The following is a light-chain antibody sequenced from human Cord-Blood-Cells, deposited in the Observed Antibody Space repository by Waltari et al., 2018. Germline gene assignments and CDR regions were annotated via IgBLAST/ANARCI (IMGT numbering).Light chain of an antibody. J-gene: IGLJ1*01. CDR1: SSDVGGYNY. Sequence: QSALTQPASVSGSPGQSITISCTGTSSDVGGYNYVSWYQQHPGKAPKLMIYDVSKRPSGFSNRFSGSKSGHPASLTISGLQAEDEADYYCSSYTSSSTYVFGTGTKVTVL. CDR2: DVS. V-gene: IGLV2-14*01. CDR3: SSYTSSSTYV.